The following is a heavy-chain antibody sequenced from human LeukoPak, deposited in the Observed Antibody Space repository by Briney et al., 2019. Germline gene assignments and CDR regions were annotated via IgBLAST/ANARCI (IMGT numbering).Heavy chain of an antibody. CDR1: GXTXNNYA. CDR3: AKDRGTITMIVPVAVPGPSHFFDC. J-gene: IGHJ4*02. CDR2: ISDSGRST. V-gene: IGHV3-23*01. D-gene: IGHD3-22*01. Sequence: PGGXXXLXCAXSGXTXNNYAMGWVRQAPGKGLEWVSGISDSGRSTYYADSVKGRFTISRDNSKSTLYLEMNRLRAEDTATYYCAKDRGTITMIVPVAVPGPSHFFDCWGQGALVTVSS.